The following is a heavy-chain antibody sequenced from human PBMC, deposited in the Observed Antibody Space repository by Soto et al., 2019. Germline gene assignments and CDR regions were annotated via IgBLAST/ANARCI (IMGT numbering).Heavy chain of an antibody. CDR2: MNPNSGNT. J-gene: IGHJ5*02. CDR3: ARGPKWLAYNWFDH. V-gene: IGHV1-8*01. CDR1: GYTFTSYD. Sequence: WASVKVSCKASGYTFTSYDINWVRQATGQGLEWMGWMNPNSGNTGYAQKFQGRVTMTRNTSISTAYMELSSLRSEDTAVYYCARGPKWLAYNWFDHWGQGTLVTVSS. D-gene: IGHD6-19*01.